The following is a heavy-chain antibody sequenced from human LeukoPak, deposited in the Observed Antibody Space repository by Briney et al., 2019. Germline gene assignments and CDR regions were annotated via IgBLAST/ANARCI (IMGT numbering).Heavy chain of an antibody. J-gene: IGHJ4*02. CDR1: GFTFSSYW. D-gene: IGHD3-10*01. V-gene: IGHV3-7*01. CDR2: IKQDGSEK. Sequence: GGSLRLSCAASGFTFSSYWMSWVRQAPGRGLEWVANIKQDGSEKYYVDSVKGRFTISRDNAKNSLYLQMNSLRAEDTAVYYCARDGVTMVRGVTDFDYWGQGTLVTVSS. CDR3: ARDGVTMVRGVTDFDY.